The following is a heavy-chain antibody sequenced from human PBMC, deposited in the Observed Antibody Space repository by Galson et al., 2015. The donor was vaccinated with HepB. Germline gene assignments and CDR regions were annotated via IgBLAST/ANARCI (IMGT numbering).Heavy chain of an antibody. V-gene: IGHV3-7*03. J-gene: IGHJ4*02. D-gene: IGHD4/OR15-4a*01. CDR2: INEDGSEE. CDR1: GFTFTRHW. Sequence: SLRLSCATSGFTFTRHWMSWVRQAPGKGLEWVANINEDGSEENYVDSVKGRFTISRDNAKNSLYLQMNNLSAEDTALYYCAREPSAGATWGQGTLVTVSS. CDR3: AREPSAGAT.